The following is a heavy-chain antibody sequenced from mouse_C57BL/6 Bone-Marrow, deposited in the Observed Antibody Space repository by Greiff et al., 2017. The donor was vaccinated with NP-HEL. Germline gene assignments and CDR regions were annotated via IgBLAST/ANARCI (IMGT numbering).Heavy chain of an antibody. Sequence: EVQLQQSGPELVKPGASVKISCKASGYTFTDYYMNWVKQSHGKSLEWIGDINPNNGGTSYNQKFKGKATLTVDKSSSTAYMELRSLTSEDSAVDYCARSGYGSTWFAYGGQGTLVTVSA. CDR3: ARSGYGSTWFAY. D-gene: IGHD1-1*01. CDR1: GYTFTDYY. J-gene: IGHJ3*01. V-gene: IGHV1-26*01. CDR2: INPNNGGT.